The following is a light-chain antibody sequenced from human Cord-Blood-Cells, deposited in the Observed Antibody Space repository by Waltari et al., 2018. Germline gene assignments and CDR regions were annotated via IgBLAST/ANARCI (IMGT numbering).Light chain of an antibody. V-gene: IGLV3-21*04. CDR2: YDS. CDR3: QVWDSSSDHNVV. Sequence: SYVLTQPPSVSVAPGKTARITCGGNNIGSKSVHWYQQKPGQAPVLVIYYDSDRPSGIPERFSGSNSGNTATLTISRVEAGDEAYYYCQVWDSSSDHNVVFGGGTKLTVL. CDR1: NIGSKS. J-gene: IGLJ2*01.